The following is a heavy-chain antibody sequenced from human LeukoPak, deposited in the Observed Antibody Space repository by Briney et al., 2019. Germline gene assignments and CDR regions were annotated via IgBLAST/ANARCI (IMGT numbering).Heavy chain of an antibody. D-gene: IGHD3-22*01. V-gene: IGHV4-39*07. Sequence: SETLSLTCTVSGGSISSSSYYWGWIRQPPGKGLEWIGSIYYSGSTYYNPSLKSRVTISVDTSKNQFSLKLSSVTAADTAVYYCARERYLYYYDSSGYYYRAGYTVWGQGTMVTVSS. CDR1: GGSISSSSYY. J-gene: IGHJ3*01. CDR3: ARERYLYYYDSSGYYYRAGYTV. CDR2: IYYSGST.